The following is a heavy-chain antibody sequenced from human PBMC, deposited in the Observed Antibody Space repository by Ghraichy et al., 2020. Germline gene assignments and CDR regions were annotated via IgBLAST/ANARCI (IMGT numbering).Heavy chain of an antibody. D-gene: IGHD4-17*01. CDR1: GFTVSSNY. CDR2: IYSGGSA. CDR3: ASGTTVRAFDI. Sequence: GESLNISCAASGFTVSSNYMSWVRQAPGKGLEWVSVIYSGGSAYYADTVKGRFTISRDNSKNTLYLQMNSLRAEDTAVYYCASGTTVRAFDIWGQGTMVTVSS. V-gene: IGHV3-66*01. J-gene: IGHJ3*02.